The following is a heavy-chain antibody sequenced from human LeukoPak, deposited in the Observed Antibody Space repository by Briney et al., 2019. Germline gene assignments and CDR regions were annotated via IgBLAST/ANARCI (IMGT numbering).Heavy chain of an antibody. D-gene: IGHD4-17*01. CDR1: GFTFSSYA. CDR3: AREYGDYDAFDI. Sequence: GGSLRLSCAASGFTFSSYAMSWVRQAPGKGLEWVANIKQDGSEKYYVDSVKGRFTISRDNAKNSLYLQMNSLRAEDTAVYYCAREYGDYDAFDIWGQGTMVTVSS. CDR2: IKQDGSEK. V-gene: IGHV3-7*01. J-gene: IGHJ3*02.